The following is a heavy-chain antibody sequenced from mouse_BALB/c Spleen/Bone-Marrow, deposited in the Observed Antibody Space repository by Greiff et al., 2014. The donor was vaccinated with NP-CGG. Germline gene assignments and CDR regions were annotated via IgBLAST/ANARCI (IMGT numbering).Heavy chain of an antibody. J-gene: IGHJ4*01. CDR1: GDSITSGY. Sequence: EVKLIQSGPSLVKPSQTLSLTCSVTGDSITSGYWHWIRKFPGNKLEYMGYISYSGSTYYNPSLTSRISITRVTSKNQYYLQLNSVTTEDTATYYCARGGGSSYNYAMDYWGQGTSVTVSS. CDR2: ISYSGST. CDR3: ARGGGSSYNYAMDY. D-gene: IGHD1-1*01. V-gene: IGHV3-8*02.